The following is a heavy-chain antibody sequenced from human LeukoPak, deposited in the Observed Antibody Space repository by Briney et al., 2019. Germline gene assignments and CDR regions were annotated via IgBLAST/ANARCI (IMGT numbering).Heavy chain of an antibody. Sequence: ASVKVSCKASGYTFTSYDISWVRQAPGQGLEWMGWISAYNGNTNYAQKLQGRVTMTTDTSTSTAYMELRSLRSDDTAVYYCARDSGSSWYENFDYWGQGTLVTVSS. D-gene: IGHD6-13*01. V-gene: IGHV1-18*01. CDR1: GYTFTSYD. CDR3: ARDSGSSWYENFDY. J-gene: IGHJ4*02. CDR2: ISAYNGNT.